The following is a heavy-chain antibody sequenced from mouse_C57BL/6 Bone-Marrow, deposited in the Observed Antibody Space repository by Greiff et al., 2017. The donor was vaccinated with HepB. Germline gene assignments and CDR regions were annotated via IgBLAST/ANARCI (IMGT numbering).Heavy chain of an antibody. CDR1: GFTFSSYA. V-gene: IGHV5-4*03. CDR2: ISDGGSYT. CDR3: ASRYYGSSPAWFAY. Sequence: DVMLVESGGGLVKPGGSLKLSCAASGFTFSSYAMSWVRQTPEKRLEWVATISDGGSYTYYPDNVKGRFTISRDNAKNNLYLQMSHLKSEDTAMYYCASRYYGSSPAWFAYWGQGTLVTVSA. J-gene: IGHJ3*01. D-gene: IGHD1-1*01.